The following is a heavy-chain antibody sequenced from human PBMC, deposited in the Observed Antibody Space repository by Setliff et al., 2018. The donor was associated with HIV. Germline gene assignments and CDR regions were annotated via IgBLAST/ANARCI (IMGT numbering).Heavy chain of an antibody. CDR2: IYSNGNT. D-gene: IGHD6-13*01. J-gene: IGHJ6*03. Sequence: SETLSLTCTVSSDSMSRHYWSWIRQPPGKGLEFIGNIYSNGNTKYNPSLKSRVIMSVDMSNHQVSLRLSSVTAADTGVYYCARHKDPPGSRWIFYYYYMDLWG. V-gene: IGHV4-59*08. CDR3: ARHKDPPGSRWIFYYYYMDL. CDR1: SDSMSRHY.